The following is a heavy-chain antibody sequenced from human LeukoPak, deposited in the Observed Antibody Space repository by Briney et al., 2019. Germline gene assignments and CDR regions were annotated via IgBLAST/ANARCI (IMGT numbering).Heavy chain of an antibody. V-gene: IGHV3-21*01. CDR1: GFTFSSYS. CDR2: IGTTSNSM. J-gene: IGHJ4*02. D-gene: IGHD5-18*01. CDR3: AREGITAMSDAWNDY. Sequence: GGSLRLSCAASGFTFSSYSMNWVRQAPGKGLEWVSSIGTTSNSMYYADSLKGRFTISRDKAESSLYLQMNSLRVEDTAVYFCAREGITAMSDAWNDYWGQGTLVTVSS.